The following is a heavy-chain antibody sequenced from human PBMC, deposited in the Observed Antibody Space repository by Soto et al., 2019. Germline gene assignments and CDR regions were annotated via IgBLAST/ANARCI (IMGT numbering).Heavy chain of an antibody. V-gene: IGHV4-34*01. Sequence: SETLYQTCAAYGESLSGYYWSWIRKAPGKGLEWIGKNKHSGRTNYNPSLKRRVTIPVDTSKTQFSLKLSSVTAEDTAVYYCARGKVGTNDYYYGMDVWGQGTTVT. CDR2: NKHSGRT. CDR3: ARGKVGTNDYYYGMDV. J-gene: IGHJ6*02. D-gene: IGHD2-8*01. CDR1: GESLSGYY.